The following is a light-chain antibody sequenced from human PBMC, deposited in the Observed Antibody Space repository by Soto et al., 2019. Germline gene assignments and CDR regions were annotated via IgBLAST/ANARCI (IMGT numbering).Light chain of an antibody. V-gene: IGLV1-44*01. CDR2: YDN. Sequence: QSALTQPPSASGTPGQRVTISCSGTNSNVGSNTENWYQQLPGTAPKLLIYYDNLRPSGVPDRISGSKSGTSASLAISGLQSDDEADYYCAAWDDSLTGRVFGTGTQLTVL. CDR3: AAWDDSLTGRV. J-gene: IGLJ1*01. CDR1: NSNVGSNT.